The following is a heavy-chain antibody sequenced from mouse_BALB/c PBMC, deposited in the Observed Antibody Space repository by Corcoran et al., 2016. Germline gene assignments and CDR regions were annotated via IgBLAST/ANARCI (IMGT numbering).Heavy chain of an antibody. J-gene: IGHJ4*01. Sequence: QVQLQQSAAELARPGASVKMSCKASGYTFTSYTMHWVKQRPGQGLEWIGYINPSSGYTEYNQKFKDKTTLTADKSSSTAYMQLSSLTSEDSAVYYCAGGGVTTATFYAMDYWGQGTSVTVSS. V-gene: IGHV1-4*02. CDR2: INPSSGYT. CDR1: GYTFTSYT. D-gene: IGHD1-2*01. CDR3: AGGGVTTATFYAMDY.